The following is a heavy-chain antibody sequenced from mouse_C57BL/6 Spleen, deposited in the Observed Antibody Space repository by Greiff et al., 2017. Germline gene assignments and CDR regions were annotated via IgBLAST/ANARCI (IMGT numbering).Heavy chain of an antibody. D-gene: IGHD2-4*01. Sequence: VQLQQPGAELVKPGASVKLSCKASGYTFTSYWMHWVKQRPGQGLEWIGMIHPNSGSTNYNEKFKSKATLTADKSSSTAYMQLSSLTSEDSAVYYCARSGYDYDGFAYWGQGTLVTVSA. J-gene: IGHJ3*01. CDR1: GYTFTSYW. CDR2: IHPNSGST. CDR3: ARSGYDYDGFAY. V-gene: IGHV1-64*01.